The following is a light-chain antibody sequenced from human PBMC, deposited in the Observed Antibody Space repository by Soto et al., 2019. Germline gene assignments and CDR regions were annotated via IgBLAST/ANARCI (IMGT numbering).Light chain of an antibody. V-gene: IGKV1-5*01. Sequence: DVQMTQTNSTLSASVGDTATITCRTSQTISGWLAWYQQRPGKAPNLLIFDASTLESGVPSRFSGSGSGTTFTLTISSLQSDDFATYYCLQYNGYYRTFGQGTKVDIK. CDR1: QTISGW. CDR2: DAS. J-gene: IGKJ1*01. CDR3: LQYNGYYRT.